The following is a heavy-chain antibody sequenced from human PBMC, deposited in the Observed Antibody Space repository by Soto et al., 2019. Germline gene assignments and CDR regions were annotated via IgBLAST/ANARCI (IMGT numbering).Heavy chain of an antibody. Sequence: PGGSPRLSCAASGFTFSSYAMHWVRQAPGKGLEYVSAISSNGGSTYYANSVKGRFTISRDNSKNTLYLQMNSLRPEDTAVYYCAKFYGGKSAHTYTIDPWGQGTLVTVSS. V-gene: IGHV3-64*01. CDR3: AKFYGGKSAHTYTIDP. CDR1: GFTFSSYA. D-gene: IGHD2-15*01. CDR2: ISSNGGST. J-gene: IGHJ5*02.